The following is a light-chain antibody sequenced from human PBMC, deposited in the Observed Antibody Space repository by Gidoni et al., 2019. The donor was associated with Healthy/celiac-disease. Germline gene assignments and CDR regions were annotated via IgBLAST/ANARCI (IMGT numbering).Light chain of an antibody. V-gene: IGKV3-11*01. Sequence: EIVLTQSPATLSLSPGERATLSCSASQSVSSYLAWYQQKPGQAPRLLIYDASNRATGIPARFSGSGSGTDFTLTISSLEPEDFAVYYCQQRSNPPTFGGGTKVEIK. CDR2: DAS. J-gene: IGKJ4*01. CDR1: QSVSSY. CDR3: QQRSNPPT.